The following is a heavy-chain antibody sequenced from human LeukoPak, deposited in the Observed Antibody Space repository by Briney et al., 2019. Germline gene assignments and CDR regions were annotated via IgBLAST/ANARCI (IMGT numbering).Heavy chain of an antibody. J-gene: IGHJ4*02. D-gene: IGHD2-2*01. CDR1: GFTFSNHW. CDR3: ARDRGSTEFDY. V-gene: IGHV3-74*01. CDR2: INGDGSRT. Sequence: GGSLRLSCGASGFTFSNHWMHWVRQVPGKGLVWVSRINGDGSRTSYAVSVKGRFTISRDNAKNTVYLQMNSLRAEDTALYYCARDRGSTEFDYWGQGTLVTVSS.